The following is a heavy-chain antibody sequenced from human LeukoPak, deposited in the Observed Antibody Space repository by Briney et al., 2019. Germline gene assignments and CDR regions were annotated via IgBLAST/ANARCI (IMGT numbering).Heavy chain of an antibody. D-gene: IGHD3-16*01. V-gene: IGHV3-48*01. Sequence: GGSLRLSCAASGFTVSGNYMNWVRQALGKGLEWVSYISSLSGTIYYADSVKGRFIISRDNAQNSLFLQMNSLRAEDTAVYYCVRDQGGAVSYWGQGTLVTVSS. CDR2: ISSLSGTI. CDR1: GFTVSGNY. CDR3: VRDQGGAVSY. J-gene: IGHJ4*02.